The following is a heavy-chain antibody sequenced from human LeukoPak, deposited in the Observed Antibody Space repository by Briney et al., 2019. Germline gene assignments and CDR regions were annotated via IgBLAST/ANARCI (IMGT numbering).Heavy chain of an antibody. D-gene: IGHD4/OR15-4a*01. J-gene: IGHJ4*02. CDR1: GFTFSNYA. CDR2: ISGSGGNT. V-gene: IGHV3-23*01. Sequence: PGGSLRLSCAASGFTFSNYAMNWVRQAPGKGLEWVSSISGSGGNTYYADSVKGRFTISRDNSKNTLYLQMNSLRAEDTAVYYCARRAGAYSHPYDYWGQGTLVTVSS. CDR3: ARRAGAYSHPYDY.